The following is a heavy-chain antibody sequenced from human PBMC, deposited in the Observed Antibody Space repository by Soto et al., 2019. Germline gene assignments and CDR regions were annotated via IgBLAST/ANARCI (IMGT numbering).Heavy chain of an antibody. CDR3: AREGCTNGVCYTGFDY. CDR2: IIPIFGTA. D-gene: IGHD2-8*01. J-gene: IGHJ4*02. Sequence: QVQLVQSGAEVKKPGSSVKVSCKASGGTFSSYAISWVRQAPGQGLEWMGGIIPIFGTANYAQKFQGRVTITADESTSTDYMELSGLRSEDTAVYYCAREGCTNGVCYTGFDYWGQGTLVTVSS. V-gene: IGHV1-69*12. CDR1: GGTFSSYA.